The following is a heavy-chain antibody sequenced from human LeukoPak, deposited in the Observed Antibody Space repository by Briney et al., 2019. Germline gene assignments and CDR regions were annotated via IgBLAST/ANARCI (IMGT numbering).Heavy chain of an antibody. CDR3: ARDPSGSGWSDY. J-gene: IGHJ4*02. Sequence: TLSLTCTVSGGSISSGGYYWSWIRQHPGKGLEWIGYIYYSGSTYYNPSLKSRVTISVDTSKNQFSLKLSSVTAADTAVYYCARDPSGSGWSDYWGQGTLVTVSS. V-gene: IGHV4-31*03. D-gene: IGHD6-19*01. CDR1: GGSISSGGYY. CDR2: IYYSGST.